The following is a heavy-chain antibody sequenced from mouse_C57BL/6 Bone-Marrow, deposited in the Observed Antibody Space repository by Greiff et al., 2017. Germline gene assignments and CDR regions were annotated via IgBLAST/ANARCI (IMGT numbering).Heavy chain of an antibody. V-gene: IGHV2-9*01. CDR2: IWGGGST. D-gene: IGHD1-1*01. CDR1: GFSLTSYG. J-gene: IGHJ4*01. Sequence: VKLVESGPGLVAPSQSLSITCTVSGFSLTSYGVDWVRQPPGKGLEWLGVIWGGGSTNYNSALMSRLSISKDNSKSQVFLKMSSLQTDDTAMYYCATHYYGSSPYYAMDYWGQGTSVTVSS. CDR3: ATHYYGSSPYYAMDY.